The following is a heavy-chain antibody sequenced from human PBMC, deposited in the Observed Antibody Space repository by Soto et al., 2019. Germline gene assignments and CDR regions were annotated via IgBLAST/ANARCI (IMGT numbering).Heavy chain of an antibody. CDR1: GFTFSSYA. CDR3: ASSTRDVYYYYYGMDV. J-gene: IGHJ6*02. Sequence: PGGSLRLSCAASGFTFSSYAMHWVRQAPGKGLEWVAVISYDGSNKYYADSVKGRFTISGDNSKNTLYLQMNSLRAEDTAVYYCASSTRDVYYYYYGMDVWGQGTTVTVSS. V-gene: IGHV3-30-3*01. CDR2: ISYDGSNK. D-gene: IGHD2-2*01.